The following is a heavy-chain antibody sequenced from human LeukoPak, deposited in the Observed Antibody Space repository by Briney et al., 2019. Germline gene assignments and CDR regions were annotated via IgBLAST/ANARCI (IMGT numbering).Heavy chain of an antibody. CDR1: GGSNTSDY. CDR3: ARALHSSGWPDY. J-gene: IGHJ4*02. V-gene: IGHV4-59*01. D-gene: IGHD6-19*01. CDR2: IYSSGST. Sequence: PSETLSLTCTVSGGSNTSDYWSWIRQPPGKGLEWIGYIYSSGSTKYNSSLRSRVTISLDTSKRQFSLKLTSVTAADSAVYYCARALHSSGWPDYWGQGTLVTVSS.